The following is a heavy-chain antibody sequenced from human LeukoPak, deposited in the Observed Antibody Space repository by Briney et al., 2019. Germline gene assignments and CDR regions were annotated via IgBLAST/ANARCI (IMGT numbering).Heavy chain of an antibody. CDR2: IYTSGST. CDR1: GGSISSGSYY. D-gene: IGHD5-24*01. Sequence: SQTLSLTCTVSGGSISSGSYYWSWIRQPAGKGLEWIGRIYTSGSTNYNPSLKSRVTISVDTSKNQFSLKLSSVTAADTAVYYCARDPSMRWLHNWYFDLWGRGTLVTVSS. CDR3: ARDPSMRWLHNWYFDL. J-gene: IGHJ2*01. V-gene: IGHV4-61*02.